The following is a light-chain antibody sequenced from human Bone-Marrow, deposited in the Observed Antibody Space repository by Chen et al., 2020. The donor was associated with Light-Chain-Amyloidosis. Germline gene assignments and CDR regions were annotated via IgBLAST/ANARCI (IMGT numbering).Light chain of an antibody. Sequence: QSALTQPASVSGSPGQSITISCTGASGDVGSYTLVSWYQQHPGKAPTLMIYDVSKRPSGVSIRFSGSKSGNTASLTISGLQAEDEADYYCCSYGGSRTTYVFGSGTKVIVL. J-gene: IGLJ1*01. V-gene: IGLV2-23*02. CDR1: SGDVGSYTL. CDR2: DVS. CDR3: CSYGGSRTTYV.